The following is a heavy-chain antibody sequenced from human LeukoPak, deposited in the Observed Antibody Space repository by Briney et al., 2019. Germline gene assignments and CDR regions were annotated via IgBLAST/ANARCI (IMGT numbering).Heavy chain of an antibody. D-gene: IGHD1-26*01. V-gene: IGHV3-33*07. CDR3: ARMTGSSADY. J-gene: IGHJ4*02. Sequence: PGGSLRLSCAASGFTFSSNGMYGVRQAPGKGLEWVSLIWYDGSKKYYVDSVKGRFTISRDNSKNTLYLQMDSLRAEDTAVYYCARMTGSSADYWGQGTLVTVSS. CDR2: IWYDGSKK. CDR1: GFTFSSNG.